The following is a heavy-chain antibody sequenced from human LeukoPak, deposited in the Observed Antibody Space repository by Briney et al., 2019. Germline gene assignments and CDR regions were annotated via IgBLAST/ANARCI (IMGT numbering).Heavy chain of an antibody. J-gene: IGHJ3*02. CDR3: ASGIVVPAADAFDI. Sequence: GGSLRLSCAASGFTFSTYGMHWVRQAPGKGLEWVAFIRYDGSNKNYADSVKGRFTISRDNSKNTLYLQMNSLRAEDTAVYYCASGIVVPAADAFDIWGQGTMVTVSS. CDR1: GFTFSTYG. V-gene: IGHV3-30*02. D-gene: IGHD2-2*01. CDR2: IRYDGSNK.